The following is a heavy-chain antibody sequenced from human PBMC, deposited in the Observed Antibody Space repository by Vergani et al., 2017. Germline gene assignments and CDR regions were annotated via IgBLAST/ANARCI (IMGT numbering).Heavy chain of an antibody. J-gene: IGHJ6*02. CDR3: ARLRSAVVRGVQGATDYCYGLDV. V-gene: IGHV7-4-1*02. CDR1: GYSFTNYA. D-gene: IGHD3-10*01. CDR2: INTNTGNQ. Sequence: QVQLVQSGSELKKPGASVKISCKTSGYSFTNYAINWLRQAPGQGLEWMGKINTNTGNQNYAQGFTGRFVFSLDRPASTANQQISGLKTEDTAVYFCARLRSAVVRGVQGATDYCYGLDVWGRGTTVNVSS.